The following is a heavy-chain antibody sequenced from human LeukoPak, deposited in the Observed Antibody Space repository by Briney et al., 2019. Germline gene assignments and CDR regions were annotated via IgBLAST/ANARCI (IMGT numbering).Heavy chain of an antibody. V-gene: IGHV3-66*01. D-gene: IGHD3-22*01. Sequence: GGSLRLSCAASGFTVSSNYMRWARQPPGKGLEWDSVIYSGGSTYYADSVKGRFTISRDNSKNTLYLQMNSLRAEDTAVYYCARAGTSYYYDSSGYYRYWGQGTLVTVSS. CDR2: IYSGGST. J-gene: IGHJ4*02. CDR3: ARAGTSYYYDSSGYYRY. CDR1: GFTVSSNY.